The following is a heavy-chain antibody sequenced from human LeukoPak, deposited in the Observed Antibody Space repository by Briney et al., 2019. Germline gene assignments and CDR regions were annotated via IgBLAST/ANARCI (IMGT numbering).Heavy chain of an antibody. V-gene: IGHV3-21*01. D-gene: IGHD2-8*01. CDR2: ISSSTIYI. Sequence: RGSLRLSCAASGFTFSSYSMNCVPQGPEKRVEWVIFISSSTIYISYADSVKGRFTIAKDNAKSSLWLQMNSLKAEDTAVYYCARATNGRFDIWGQGTMVTVSS. J-gene: IGHJ3*02. CDR1: GFTFSSYS. CDR3: ARATNGRFDI.